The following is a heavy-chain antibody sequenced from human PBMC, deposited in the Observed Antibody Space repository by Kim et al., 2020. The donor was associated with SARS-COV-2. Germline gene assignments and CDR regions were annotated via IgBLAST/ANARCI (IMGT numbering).Heavy chain of an antibody. V-gene: IGHV1-24*01. D-gene: IGHD3-10*01. CDR3: ATVSYYGSGSYDY. Sequence: AQKFQGRVTMTEDTSTDTAYMELSSLRSEDTAVYYCATVSYYGSGSYDYWGQGTLVTVSS. J-gene: IGHJ4*02.